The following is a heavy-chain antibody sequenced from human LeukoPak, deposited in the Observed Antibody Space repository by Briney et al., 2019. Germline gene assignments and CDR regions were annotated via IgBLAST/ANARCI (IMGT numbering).Heavy chain of an antibody. CDR1: GGPIISHY. CDR3: VRDALEGYYSYYYMDV. D-gene: IGHD1-1*01. V-gene: IGHV4-59*11. Sequence: PSETLSLTCSVSGGPIISHYWSWIRQPLGKGLEWIGYISNSGSTDYNPSLRSRVTISINTSKNQFSLKVTSVTAADSAVYYCVRDALEGYYSYYYMDVWGRGTTVTVSS. CDR2: ISNSGST. J-gene: IGHJ6*03.